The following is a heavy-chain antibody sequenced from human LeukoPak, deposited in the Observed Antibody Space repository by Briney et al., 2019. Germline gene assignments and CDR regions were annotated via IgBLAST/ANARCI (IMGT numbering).Heavy chain of an antibody. V-gene: IGHV5-51*01. CDR3: ARPIMVATAIDAFDI. Sequence: GESLKISCKGSGYSFTSYWIGWVRQMPGKGLEWMGIIYPGDSGTRYSPSFQGQVTISSDKSISTAYLQWSSLKASDTAMYYCARPIMVATAIDAFDIWGQGTMVTVSS. J-gene: IGHJ3*02. CDR2: IYPGDSGT. D-gene: IGHD5-12*01. CDR1: GYSFTSYW.